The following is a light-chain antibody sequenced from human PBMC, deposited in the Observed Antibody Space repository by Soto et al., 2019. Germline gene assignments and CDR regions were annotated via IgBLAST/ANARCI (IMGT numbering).Light chain of an antibody. Sequence: IQMTQSPSSLSASVRDRVTITCRASQDIGNDLGWYQQKPGKAPNLLIYAASSLRSGVPSRFSGSDSGTHFTLTINSLQAEDSATYFCLQDYTYPWTFGQGTKVEIK. J-gene: IGKJ1*01. V-gene: IGKV1-6*02. CDR3: LQDYTYPWT. CDR2: AAS. CDR1: QDIGND.